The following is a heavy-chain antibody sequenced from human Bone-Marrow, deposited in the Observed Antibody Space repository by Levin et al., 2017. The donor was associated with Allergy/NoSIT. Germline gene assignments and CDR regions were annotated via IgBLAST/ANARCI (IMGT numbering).Heavy chain of an antibody. D-gene: IGHD3-3*01. Sequence: AGGSLRLSCAASGFTFSSYTMNWVRQAPGKGLEWVAAISGSAGETSYRDSVKGRFTISRDNSKNTVSLQMNSLRAEDTAVYYCAKDRVVPVGLSDFWGPGTLIVVSS. V-gene: IGHV3-23*01. J-gene: IGHJ4*02. CDR2: ISGSAGET. CDR1: GFTFSSYT. CDR3: AKDRVVPVGLSDF.